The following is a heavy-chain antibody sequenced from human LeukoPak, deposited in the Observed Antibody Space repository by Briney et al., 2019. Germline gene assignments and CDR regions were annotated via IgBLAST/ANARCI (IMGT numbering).Heavy chain of an antibody. D-gene: IGHD6-13*01. J-gene: IGHJ4*02. CDR2: IIPIFGTA. CDR1: GGTFSSYT. V-gene: IGHV1-69*13. CDR3: ARAPYSSSWSYNFDY. Sequence: SVKVSCTASGGTFSSYTISWVRQAPGQGLEWMGGIIPIFGTANYAQKFQGRVTITADESTSTAYMELSSLRSEDTAVYYCARAPYSSSWSYNFDYWGQGTLVTVSS.